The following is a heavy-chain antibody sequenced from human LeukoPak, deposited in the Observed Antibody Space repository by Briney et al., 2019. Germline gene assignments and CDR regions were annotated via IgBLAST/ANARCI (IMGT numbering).Heavy chain of an antibody. Sequence: ASVKVSCKVSGYSLTELSMHWVRQAPGKGLEWMGGFDPGIGETIFTKNFQGRVTMTDDTSTDTAYMELSSLRSEDTAVYYCTGGTFYRLLDYWGQGTLVTVSS. D-gene: IGHD2/OR15-2a*01. CDR2: FDPGIGET. CDR1: GYSLTELS. J-gene: IGHJ4*02. V-gene: IGHV1-24*01. CDR3: TGGTFYRLLDY.